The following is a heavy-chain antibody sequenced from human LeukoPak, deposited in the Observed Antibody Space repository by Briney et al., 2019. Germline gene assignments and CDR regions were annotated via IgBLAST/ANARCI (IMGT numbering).Heavy chain of an antibody. V-gene: IGHV3-7*01. CDR1: KFIFGDHW. CDR3: ARDNWELRGYDY. CDR2: IKRDASEK. D-gene: IGHD1-26*01. J-gene: IGHJ4*02. Sequence: GGSLRLSCAASKFIFGDHWMCWVRQAPGKGLEWVANIKRDASEKHYVDSVKGRFTISRDNAKNSLYLQMNSLRPEDTAVYYCARDNWELRGYDYWGQGTLVTVSS.